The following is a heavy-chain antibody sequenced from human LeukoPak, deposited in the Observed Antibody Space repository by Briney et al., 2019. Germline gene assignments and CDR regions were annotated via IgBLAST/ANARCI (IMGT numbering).Heavy chain of an antibody. J-gene: IGHJ3*02. CDR1: GGSISSYY. Sequence: SETLSLTCNVSGGSISSYYWSWIRQPPGKGLEWIGYIYYSGSTNYNPSLKSRVTISVDTSKNQFSLKLSSVTAADTAVYYCARVGIAVAGTLAFDIWGQGTMVTVSS. V-gene: IGHV4-59*01. CDR2: IYYSGST. CDR3: ARVGIAVAGTLAFDI. D-gene: IGHD6-19*01.